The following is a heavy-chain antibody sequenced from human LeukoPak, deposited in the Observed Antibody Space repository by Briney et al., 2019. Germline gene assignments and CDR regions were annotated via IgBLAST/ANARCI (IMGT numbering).Heavy chain of an antibody. CDR1: GGSFSSKSAA. CDR3: ARSQTGGTFDF. Sequence: SQTLSLTCAISGGSFSSKSAAWNWIRQSPSGGLEWLGRTYYRSKWSSGYAESVKSRLTISPDTSKNQFSLQLRSVTPDDTAVYYCARSQTGGTFDFWGQGALVTVSS. D-gene: IGHD1/OR15-1a*01. J-gene: IGHJ4*02. V-gene: IGHV6-1*01. CDR2: TYYRSKWSS.